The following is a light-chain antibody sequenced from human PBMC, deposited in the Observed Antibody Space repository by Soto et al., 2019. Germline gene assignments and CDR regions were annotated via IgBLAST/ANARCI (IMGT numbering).Light chain of an antibody. CDR2: EVS. J-gene: IGLJ3*02. CDR3: SSYTSSSTWNWV. CDR1: SSDVGGYNY. Sequence: QSVLTQPASVSGSPGQSITISCTGTSSDVGGYNYVSWYQQHPGKAPKLMIYEVSNRPSGVSNRFSGSKSGNTASLTISGLQAEDEADYYCSSYTSSSTWNWVFGGGTKLTVL. V-gene: IGLV2-14*01.